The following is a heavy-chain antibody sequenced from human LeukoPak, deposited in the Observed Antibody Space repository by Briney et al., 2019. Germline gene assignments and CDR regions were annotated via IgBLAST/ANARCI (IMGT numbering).Heavy chain of an antibody. V-gene: IGHV3-21*01. J-gene: IGHJ4*02. CDR3: ASMAAAGNFDY. Sequence: GGSLRLSCAASGFTFSSYSMNWVRQAPGKGLEWVSSISSSSSYIYYADSVKGRFTISRDNSKNTLYLQMNSLRAEDTAVYYCASMAAAGNFDYWGQGTLVTVSS. CDR1: GFTFSSYS. CDR2: ISSSSSYI. D-gene: IGHD6-13*01.